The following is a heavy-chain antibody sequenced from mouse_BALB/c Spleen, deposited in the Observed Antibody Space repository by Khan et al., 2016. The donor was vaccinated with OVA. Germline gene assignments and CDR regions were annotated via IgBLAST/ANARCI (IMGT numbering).Heavy chain of an antibody. Sequence: EVQVVESGGDLVKPGGSLKLSCAASGFTFSTYGMSWVRQTPDKRLEWVATISTGGTYTYYPDSVKGRFTISRDNAKNTLYLQMSSLKSEDTAIYYCTRLAYYYNSEGCAYWGQGTLVTVSA. D-gene: IGHD1-1*01. J-gene: IGHJ3*01. CDR1: GFTFSTYG. CDR3: TRLAYYYNSEGCAY. V-gene: IGHV5-6*01. CDR2: ISTGGTYT.